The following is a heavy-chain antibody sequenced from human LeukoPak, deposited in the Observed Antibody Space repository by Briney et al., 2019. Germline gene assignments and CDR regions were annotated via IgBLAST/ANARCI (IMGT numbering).Heavy chain of an antibody. Sequence: SETLSLTCTVYGGSFSGYYWTWIRQPPGKGLEWIGEINHSRSTNYNPSLKSRVTISVDTSKNQFSPKLSSVTAADTAVYYCARAYDFIDYWGQGTLVTVSS. CDR3: ARAYDFIDY. CDR1: GGSFSGYY. J-gene: IGHJ4*02. CDR2: INHSRST. D-gene: IGHD3-16*01. V-gene: IGHV4-34*01.